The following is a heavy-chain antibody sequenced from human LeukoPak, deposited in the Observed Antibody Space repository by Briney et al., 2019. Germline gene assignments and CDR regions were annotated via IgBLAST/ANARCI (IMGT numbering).Heavy chain of an antibody. CDR1: GYTFTSYG. Sequence: RASVKVSCKASGYTFTSYGISWVRQAPGQGLEWMGWISAYNGNTNYAQKLQGRVTMTTDTSTSTAYMELRSLRSDDTAVYYCARVCGVLEWLFFTYYFDYWGQEPWSPSPQ. J-gene: IGHJ4*01. V-gene: IGHV1-18*01. CDR2: ISAYNGNT. D-gene: IGHD3-3*01. CDR3: ARVCGVLEWLFFTYYFDY.